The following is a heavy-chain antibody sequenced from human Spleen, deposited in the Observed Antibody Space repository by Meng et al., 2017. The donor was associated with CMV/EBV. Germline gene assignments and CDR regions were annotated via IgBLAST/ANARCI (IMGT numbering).Heavy chain of an antibody. CDR3: ARVPPRFSSSWYGGYFDC. CDR1: YTFTTYG. Sequence: YTFTTYGVTWVRQAPGQGLERMGWISTYNAHTKYELKLQDRVTMTTDTSTSTAYMELRSLRSDDTAVYYCARVPPRFSSSWYGGYFDCWGQGTLVTVSS. CDR2: ISTYNAHT. V-gene: IGHV1-18*01. D-gene: IGHD6-13*01. J-gene: IGHJ4*02.